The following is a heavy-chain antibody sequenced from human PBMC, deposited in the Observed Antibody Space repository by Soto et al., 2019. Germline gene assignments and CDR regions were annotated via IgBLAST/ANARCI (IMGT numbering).Heavy chain of an antibody. CDR3: ASSAYSGSYYPLPYYFDY. CDR2: IIPIFGTA. Sequence: QVQLVQSGAEVKKPGSSVKVSCKASGGTFSSYAISWVRQAPGQGLEWMGGIIPIFGTANYAQKFQGRVTITADESTSTAYMELSSLRSEDTAVYYCASSAYSGSYYPLPYYFDYWGQGTLVTVSS. J-gene: IGHJ4*02. D-gene: IGHD1-26*01. CDR1: GGTFSSYA. V-gene: IGHV1-69*12.